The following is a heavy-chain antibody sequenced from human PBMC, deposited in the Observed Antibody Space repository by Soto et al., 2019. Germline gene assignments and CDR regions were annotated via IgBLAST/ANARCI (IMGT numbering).Heavy chain of an antibody. Sequence: SETLSLTCAVYGGSFSGYYWSWIRQPPGKGLEWIGEINHSGSTNYNPSLKSRVTISVDTSKNQFSLKLSSVTAADTAVYYCARGGIEYSGYDYDYWGQGTLVTVSS. CDR3: ARGGIEYSGYDYDY. CDR1: GGSFSGYY. D-gene: IGHD5-12*01. CDR2: INHSGST. V-gene: IGHV4-34*01. J-gene: IGHJ4*02.